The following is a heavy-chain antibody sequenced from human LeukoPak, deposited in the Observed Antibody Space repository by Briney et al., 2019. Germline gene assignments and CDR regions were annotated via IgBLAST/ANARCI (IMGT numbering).Heavy chain of an antibody. CDR1: GFTFSSYS. V-gene: IGHV3-21*01. D-gene: IGHD6-13*01. Sequence: PGGSLRLSCAASGFTFSSYSMNRVRQAPGKGLEWVSSISSSSSYIYYADSVKGRFTISRDNAKNSLYLQMNSLRAEDTAVYYCARDRRAAAGTAPFDYWGQGTLVTVSS. CDR3: ARDRRAAAGTAPFDY. J-gene: IGHJ4*02. CDR2: ISSSSSYI.